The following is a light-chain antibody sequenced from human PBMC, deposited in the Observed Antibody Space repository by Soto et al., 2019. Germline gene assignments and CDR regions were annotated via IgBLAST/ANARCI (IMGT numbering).Light chain of an antibody. CDR1: SSNIGNNY. CDR3: GIWDSSLSAVV. V-gene: IGLV1-51*01. J-gene: IGLJ2*01. Sequence: QSVLTQPPSVSAAPGQKVTISCSGSSSNIGNNYVSWYQQLPGAAPKLLIYDNNKRPSGIPDRFSGSKSGTSATLGITGLQTGHEADYYCGIWDSSLSAVVFGGGTQLTVL. CDR2: DNN.